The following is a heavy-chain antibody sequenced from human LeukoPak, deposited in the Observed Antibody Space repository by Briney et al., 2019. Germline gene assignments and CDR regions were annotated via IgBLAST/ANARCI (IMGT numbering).Heavy chain of an antibody. V-gene: IGHV3-48*03. J-gene: IGHJ4*02. CDR3: ARERYYYGSGSYYVDY. Sequence: PGGSLRLSCAASGFTFSSYEMNWVRQAPGKGLEWVSYISSSGSTVYYADSVKGRFTISRDNAKNSLYLQMNSLRAEDTAVYYCARERYYYGSGSYYVDYWGQGTLVTVSS. D-gene: IGHD3-10*01. CDR1: GFTFSSYE. CDR2: ISSSGSTV.